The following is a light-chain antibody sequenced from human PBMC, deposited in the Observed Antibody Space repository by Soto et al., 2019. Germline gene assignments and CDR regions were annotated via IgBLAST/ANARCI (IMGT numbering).Light chain of an antibody. CDR1: QSFRSSY. Sequence: IELTQSPGTLSLSPGERDTLSCRASQSFRSSYLAWYQKKPSQPPRLLIYGASRRTSGIPDRFSGSGSGTDFTLTISRLEPEDVAVYYCQQYGNSPPTFGQGTKVEI. V-gene: IGKV3-20*01. CDR2: GAS. CDR3: QQYGNSPPT. J-gene: IGKJ1*01.